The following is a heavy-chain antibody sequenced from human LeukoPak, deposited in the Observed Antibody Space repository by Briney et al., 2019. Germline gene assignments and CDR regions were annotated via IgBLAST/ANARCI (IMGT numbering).Heavy chain of an antibody. CDR3: VKDQTTVSLPGWFDP. CDR2: ISWDSGII. V-gene: IGHV3-9*01. J-gene: IGHJ5*02. Sequence: RSGGSLRLSCAASGFIFDDYAMHWVRQAPGKGLEWVSGISWDSGIIGYADSVKGRFTIGRDNAKNSLYLQMDSLRPEDTALYYCVKDQTTVSLPGWFDPWGQGTLVTVSS. D-gene: IGHD4-17*01. CDR1: GFIFDDYA.